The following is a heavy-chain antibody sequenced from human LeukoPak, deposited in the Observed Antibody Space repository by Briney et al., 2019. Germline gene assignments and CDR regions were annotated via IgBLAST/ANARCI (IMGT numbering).Heavy chain of an antibody. CDR3: TRDPSGSITMVRGVISDWFDP. D-gene: IGHD3-10*01. Sequence: GGSLRLSCTASGFTFGDYAMSWVRQAPGKGLEWVGFIRSKAYGGTTEYAASVKGRFTISRDDSKSIAYLQMNSLKTEDTAVYYCTRDPSGSITMVRGVISDWFDPWGQGTLVTVSS. J-gene: IGHJ5*02. CDR2: IRSKAYGGTT. CDR1: GFTFGDYA. V-gene: IGHV3-49*04.